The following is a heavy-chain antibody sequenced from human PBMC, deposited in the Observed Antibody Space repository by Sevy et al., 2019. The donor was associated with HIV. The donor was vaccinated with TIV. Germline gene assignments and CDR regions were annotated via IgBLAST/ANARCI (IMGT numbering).Heavy chain of an antibody. CDR1: GYTLTKLS. CDR3: ETPIYVVYDYESLDI. V-gene: IGHV1-24*01. D-gene: IGHD5-12*01. Sequence: ASVKVSCKVSGYTLTKLSMHWVRQAPGKGLEWMGVFDPEDGETIYAQKFQGRVTMTEDTSTDTAYMELSSRGSEDTAVYYCETPIYVVYDYESLDIWGQGTMVTVSS. J-gene: IGHJ3*02. CDR2: FDPEDGET.